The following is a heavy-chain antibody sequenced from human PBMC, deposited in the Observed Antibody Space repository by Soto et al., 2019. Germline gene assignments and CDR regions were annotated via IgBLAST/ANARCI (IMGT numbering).Heavy chain of an antibody. V-gene: IGHV1-2*02. CDR3: ASAAVTGTAGLDF. CDR2: INPNSGGT. Sequence: FSGFYMHWVRQAPGQGLEWMGWINPNSGGTKSAEKFQGRVTMTRDTSISTAHMELSRLTSDDTAVYYCASAAVTGTAGLDFWGQGTQVTVSS. CDR1: FSGFY. J-gene: IGHJ4*02. D-gene: IGHD6-19*01.